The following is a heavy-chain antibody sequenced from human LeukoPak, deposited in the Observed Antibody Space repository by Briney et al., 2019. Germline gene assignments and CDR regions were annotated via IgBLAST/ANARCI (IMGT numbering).Heavy chain of an antibody. Sequence: SETLSLTCTVSGGSISSGSYYWGWVRQPPGKGLEWIGGIYYSGSTYYKSSLKSRVTISVDTSKNQFSLMLSSVTAADTAVYYCARHHTEALVVGATRLAFDYWGQGTLVTVSS. CDR2: IYYSGST. V-gene: IGHV4-39*01. D-gene: IGHD1-26*01. J-gene: IGHJ4*02. CDR3: ARHHTEALVVGATRLAFDY. CDR1: GGSISSGSYY.